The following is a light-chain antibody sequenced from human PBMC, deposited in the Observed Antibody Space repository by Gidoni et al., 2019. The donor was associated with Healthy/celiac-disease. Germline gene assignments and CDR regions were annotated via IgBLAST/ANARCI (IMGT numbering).Light chain of an antibody. CDR2: GAS. CDR3: QQYGSSPQT. J-gene: IGKJ1*01. V-gene: IGKV3-20*01. CDR1: QSVSSSY. Sequence: EIVLTQSPGTLSLSQGERAILSCRASQSVSSSYLAWYQQKPGQAPRLLIYGASSRATGIPDRFSGSGSGTDFTLTISRLEPEDFAVYYCQQYGSSPQTFGQGTKVEIK.